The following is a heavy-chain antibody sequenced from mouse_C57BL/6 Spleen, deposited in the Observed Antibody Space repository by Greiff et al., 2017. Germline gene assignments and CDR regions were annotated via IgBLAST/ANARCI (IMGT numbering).Heavy chain of an antibody. CDR2: INYDGSST. V-gene: IGHV5-16*01. CDR1: GFTFSDYY. D-gene: IGHD3-1*01. CDR3: ARSGRGAMDY. Sequence: EVQLVESEGGLVQPGSSMTLSCTASGFTFSDYYMAWVRQVPEKGLEWVANINYDGSSTYYLDSLKSRFIISRDNAKHILYLQMSSLKSEDTATYYCARSGRGAMDYWGQGTSVTVSS. J-gene: IGHJ4*01.